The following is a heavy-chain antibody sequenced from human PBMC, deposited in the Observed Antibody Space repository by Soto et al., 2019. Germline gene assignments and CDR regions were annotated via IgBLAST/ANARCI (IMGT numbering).Heavy chain of an antibody. D-gene: IGHD6-13*01. CDR3: ARAMAAAGIYYYGMDV. CDR1: GFTFSSYA. CDR2: ISYDGSNK. V-gene: IGHV3-30-3*01. Sequence: QVQLVESGGGVVQPGRSLRLSCAASGFTFSSYAMHWDRQAPGKGLEWVAVISYDGSNKYYADSVKGRFTISRDNSKNTLYLQMNSLRAEDTAVYYCARAMAAAGIYYYGMDVWGQGTTVTVSS. J-gene: IGHJ6*02.